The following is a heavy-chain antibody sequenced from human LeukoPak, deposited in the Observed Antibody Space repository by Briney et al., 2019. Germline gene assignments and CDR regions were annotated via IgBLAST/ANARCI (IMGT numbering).Heavy chain of an antibody. J-gene: IGHJ4*02. CDR2: IYSGGST. V-gene: IGHV3-53*04. D-gene: IGHD6-13*01. CDR1: GFTVSSNY. Sequence: GGSLRLSCAASGFTVSSNYMSWVRQAPGKGLEWVSVIYSGGSTYYADSVKGRFTISRHNSKNTLYLQMNSLKAEDTAVYHCATAIAAAGTAGYGYWGQGTLVTVSS. CDR3: ATAIAAAGTAGYGY.